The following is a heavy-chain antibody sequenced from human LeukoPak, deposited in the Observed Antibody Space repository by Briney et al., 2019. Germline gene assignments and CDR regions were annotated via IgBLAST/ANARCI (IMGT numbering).Heavy chain of an antibody. CDR2: IYSGGST. CDR1: GFTVSSNY. J-gene: IGHJ4*02. CDR3: ARVERDGYNPYYFDY. Sequence: GVLRLSCAASGFTVSSNYMSWVRQAPGKGLEWVSVIYSGGSTYYADSVKGRFTISRDNSKNTLYLQMNSLRAEDTAVYYCARVERDGYNPYYFDYWGQGTLVTVSS. D-gene: IGHD5-24*01. V-gene: IGHV3-53*01.